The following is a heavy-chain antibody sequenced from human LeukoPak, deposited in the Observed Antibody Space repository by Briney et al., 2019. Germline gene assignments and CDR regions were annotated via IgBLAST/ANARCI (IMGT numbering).Heavy chain of an antibody. CDR3: ARDDGSYYVDY. CDR2: IYSGGST. CDR1: GFTVSSNY. D-gene: IGHD1-26*01. Sequence: GGSLRLSCAASGFTVSSNYMSWVRQAPGKGLEWVSVIYSGGSTYYADSVKGRFTISRDNSKNTLYLQMNSLRAEDTAVYYCARDDGSYYVDYWGQGTLVTVSS. V-gene: IGHV3-53*01. J-gene: IGHJ4*02.